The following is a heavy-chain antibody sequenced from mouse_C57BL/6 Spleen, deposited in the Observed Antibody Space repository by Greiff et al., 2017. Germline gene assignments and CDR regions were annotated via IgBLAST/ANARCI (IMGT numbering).Heavy chain of an antibody. V-gene: IGHV1-59*01. CDR3: GGGVYFDV. J-gene: IGHJ1*03. Sequence: QVQLQQPGAELVRPGTSVTLSCKASGYTFTSYWMHWVKQRPGQGLEWIGVIDPSDSYTNYNQKFKGKATLTVDTSSSTAYMQLSSLTSEDSAVYYCGGGVYFDVWGTGTTVTVSS. CDR2: IDPSDSYT. CDR1: GYTFTSYW.